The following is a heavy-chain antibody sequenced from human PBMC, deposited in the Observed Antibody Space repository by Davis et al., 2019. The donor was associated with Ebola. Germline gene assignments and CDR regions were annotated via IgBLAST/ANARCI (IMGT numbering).Heavy chain of an antibody. J-gene: IGHJ4*02. V-gene: IGHV4-39*01. CDR3: ARHVGYADFPPYYFDY. Sequence: SETLSLTCTVSDGSISTSGHSWGWVRLPPGKRPEWIGSISYAGKTFNHPSLRSRVSMSVDTSKNQFSLSLSSVTAADTGLYFCARHVGYADFPPYYFDYWGRGTLVTVSS. D-gene: IGHD5-12*01. CDR1: DGSISTSGHS. CDR2: ISYAGKT.